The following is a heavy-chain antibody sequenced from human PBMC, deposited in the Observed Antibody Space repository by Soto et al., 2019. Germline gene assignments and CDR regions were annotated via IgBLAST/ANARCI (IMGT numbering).Heavy chain of an antibody. Sequence: QVQLQQWGAGLLKPSETLSLTCAVYGGSFSGYXWSWIRQPPGKGLEWIGEINHSGSTNYNPSLKSRVTISVDTSKNQFSLKLSSVTAADTAVYYCARGNFDKDDYWGQGTLVTVSS. V-gene: IGHV4-34*01. CDR2: INHSGST. D-gene: IGHD3-22*01. CDR1: GGSFSGYX. CDR3: ARGNFDKDDY. J-gene: IGHJ4*02.